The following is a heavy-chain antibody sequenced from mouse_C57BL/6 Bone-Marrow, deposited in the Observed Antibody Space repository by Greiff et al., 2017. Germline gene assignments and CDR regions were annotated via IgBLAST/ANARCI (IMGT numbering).Heavy chain of an antibody. V-gene: IGHV1-82*01. CDR3: AREEFAWFAY. J-gene: IGHJ3*01. Sequence: QVQLQQSGPELVKPGASVKISCKASGYAFSSSWMNWVKQRPGKGLEWIGRIYPGDGDTNYNGKFKGKATLTADKSSSTAYMQLSSLTSEDSAVYFCAREEFAWFAYWGQGTLVTVSA. CDR2: IYPGDGDT. CDR1: GYAFSSSW.